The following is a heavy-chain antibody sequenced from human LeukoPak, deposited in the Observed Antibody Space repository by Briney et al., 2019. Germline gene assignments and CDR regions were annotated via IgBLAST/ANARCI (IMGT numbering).Heavy chain of an antibody. V-gene: IGHV3-72*01. J-gene: IGHJ4*02. CDR1: EFTFSDHY. CDR3: ARWDSAVTGYY. CDR2: TRNKANSYTT. D-gene: IGHD3-9*01. Sequence: GGSLRLSCAATEFTFSDHYMDWVRQAPGKGLEWIGRTRNKANSYTTEYAASVKGRFTISRDNSKNSLYLQMNSLKTEDTAVYYCARWDSAVTGYYWGQGTLVTVSS.